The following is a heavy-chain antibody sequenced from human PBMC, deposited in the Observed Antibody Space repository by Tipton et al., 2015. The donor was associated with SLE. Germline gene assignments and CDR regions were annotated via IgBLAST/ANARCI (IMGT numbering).Heavy chain of an antibody. J-gene: IGHJ4*02. D-gene: IGHD3-10*01. CDR3: AKDPIRGGVSPYFFDY. V-gene: IGHV3-48*01. CDR2: ISSSSSTI. CDR1: GFTFSSYS. Sequence: SLRLSCAASGFTFSSYSMDWVRQAPGKGLEWVSYISSSSSTIYYADSVKGRFTISRDNSKNTLYLQMNSLRAEDTAVYYCAKDPIRGGVSPYFFDYWGQGTLVTVSS.